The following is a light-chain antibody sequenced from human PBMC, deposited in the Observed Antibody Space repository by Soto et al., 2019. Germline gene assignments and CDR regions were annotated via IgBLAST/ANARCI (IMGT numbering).Light chain of an antibody. CDR2: GAS. J-gene: IGKJ4*01. V-gene: IGKV3-20*01. Sequence: EIVLTQSPGTLSLSSGERATLSCRASQSVRSNYLAWYQQKPGQAPRLLIYGASSRATGIPHRFSGSGSGTDFTLTISRLEPEDFAVYYCQQYAISPLTFVGGTKVELK. CDR1: QSVRSNY. CDR3: QQYAISPLT.